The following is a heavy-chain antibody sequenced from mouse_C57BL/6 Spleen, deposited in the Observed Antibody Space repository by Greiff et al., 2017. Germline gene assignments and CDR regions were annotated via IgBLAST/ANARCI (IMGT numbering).Heavy chain of an antibody. CDR3: AREDYGSSLFDY. V-gene: IGHV1-54*01. CDR1: GYAFTNYL. D-gene: IGHD1-1*01. Sequence: QVQLQQSGAELVRPGTSVKVSCKASGYAFTNYLIEWVKQRPGQGLEWIGVINPGSGGTNYNEKFKGKATLTADKSSSTAYMQVSSLTSEDSAVXFCAREDYGSSLFDYWGQGTTLTVSS. CDR2: INPGSGGT. J-gene: IGHJ2*01.